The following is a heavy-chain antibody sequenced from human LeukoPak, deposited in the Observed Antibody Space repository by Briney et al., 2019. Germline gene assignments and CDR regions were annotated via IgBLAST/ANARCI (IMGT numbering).Heavy chain of an antibody. Sequence: GGSLRLSCAASGFTFSSYAMNWVRQAPGKGLEWVSAISGSGGKTYYAGSVKGRFTISRDNSKNTLYLQMNSLRVDDTAVYYCAKEATVTTYGAPFEYWGQGTLVTVSS. CDR3: AKEATVTTYGAPFEY. V-gene: IGHV3-23*01. J-gene: IGHJ4*02. D-gene: IGHD4-17*01. CDR2: ISGSGGKT. CDR1: GFTFSSYA.